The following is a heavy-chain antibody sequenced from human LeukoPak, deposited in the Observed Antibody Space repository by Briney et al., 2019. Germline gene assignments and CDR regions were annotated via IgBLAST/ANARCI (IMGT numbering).Heavy chain of an antibody. CDR3: ARHGYSYGSAGMDV. D-gene: IGHD5-18*01. CDR2: IFSGDSDT. V-gene: IGHV5-51*01. J-gene: IGHJ6*02. CDR1: GYSFTTYW. Sequence: GESLKISCKDSGYSFTTYWIDWVRQMPGKGLEWTGTIFSGDSDTRYSPSFQGQVTISADKSISTAYLPWSSLKASDTAMYYCARHGYSYGSAGMDVWGQGTTVTVSS.